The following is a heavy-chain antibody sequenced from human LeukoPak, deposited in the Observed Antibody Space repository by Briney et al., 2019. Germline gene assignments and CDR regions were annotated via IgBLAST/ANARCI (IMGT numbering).Heavy chain of an antibody. J-gene: IGHJ4*02. D-gene: IGHD1-26*01. Sequence: GASVNVSCKASGYTFTSYGISWMRQAPGQGLERMGWISANNGNTNYEQKLQGRVTMTTDTSTSTAYMELRSLRSDDTAVYYCARSIVGATPIDYWGQGTLVTASS. V-gene: IGHV1-18*01. CDR3: ARSIVGATPIDY. CDR1: GYTFTSYG. CDR2: ISANNGNT.